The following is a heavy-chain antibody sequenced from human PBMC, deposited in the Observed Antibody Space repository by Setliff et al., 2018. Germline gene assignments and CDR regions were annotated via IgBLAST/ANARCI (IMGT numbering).Heavy chain of an antibody. D-gene: IGHD2-15*01. CDR2: MKQDGSEI. CDR1: GFTFSSYG. CDR3: ARDQVVARVHGFDI. Sequence: GGSLRLSCAASGFTFSSYGMHWVRQAPGKGLEWVANMKQDGSEIYYVDSVKGRFTISRDNGKSTLYLQMNSLRADDTAVYYCARDQVVARVHGFDIWGRGTKVTVSS. V-gene: IGHV3-7*03. J-gene: IGHJ3*02.